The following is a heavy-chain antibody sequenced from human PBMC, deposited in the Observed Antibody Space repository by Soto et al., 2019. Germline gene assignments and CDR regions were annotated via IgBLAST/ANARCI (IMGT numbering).Heavy chain of an antibody. D-gene: IGHD1-26*01. CDR1: GGTFSSHA. CDR2: IIPMFGTP. CDR3: ARDRDVGDXYSFGIFDL. V-gene: IGHV1-69*01. Sequence: QVQLVQSGAEVKKPGSSVRVSCKASGGTFSSHAFTWVRQAPGQGLEWMGGIIPMFGTPNYAQKFQGRLTITAESGTSYMELRSLXAXXXAVFFCARDRDVGDXYSFGIFDLWGQGTLVTVSS. J-gene: IGHJ4*02.